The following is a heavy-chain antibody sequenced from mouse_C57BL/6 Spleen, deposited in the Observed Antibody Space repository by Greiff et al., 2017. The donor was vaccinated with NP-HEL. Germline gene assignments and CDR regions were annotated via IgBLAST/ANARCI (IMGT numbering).Heavy chain of an antibody. V-gene: IGHV1-18*01. D-gene: IGHD1-1*01. J-gene: IGHJ4*01. CDR2: INPNNGGT. CDR1: GYTFTDYN. CDR3: ARGATVVATDYAMDY. Sequence: EVQLQQSGPELVKPGASVKIPCKASGYTFTDYNMDWVKQSHGKSLEWIGDINPNNGGTIYNQKFKGKATLTVDKSSSTAYMELRSLTSEDTAVYYCARGATVVATDYAMDYWGQGTSVTVSS.